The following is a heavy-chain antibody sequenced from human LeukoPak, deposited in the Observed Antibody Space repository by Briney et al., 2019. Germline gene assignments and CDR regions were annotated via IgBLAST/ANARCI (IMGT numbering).Heavy chain of an antibody. CDR3: AKDRLTEAYGMEV. CDR1: GFTFSSHG. J-gene: IGHJ6*02. V-gene: IGHV3-30*18. CDR2: IRNDGSHK. Sequence: GRSLRLSCAASGFTFSSHGMPWVRQVPGKGLEWVAVIRNDGSHKYYGDSVKGRFTISRDNSKDTLYLQINSLRPEDTAVYYCAKDRLTEAYGMEVWGQGTTVTVSS.